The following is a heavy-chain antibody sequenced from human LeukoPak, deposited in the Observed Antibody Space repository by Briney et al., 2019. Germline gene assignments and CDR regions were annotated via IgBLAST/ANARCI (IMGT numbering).Heavy chain of an antibody. V-gene: IGHV1-2*02. CDR2: INLNSGGT. J-gene: IGHJ3*02. CDR1: GFPFTRYY. Sequence: ASVKVSCKASGFPFTRYYLHWVRQAPGQGLEWMGWINLNSGGTNYAQRFRGSVTLTRDTSISTAYMDLSSLRSDDTAVYYCVTSTGYSSSWGAFDIRGQGTMVTVSS. D-gene: IGHD6-13*01. CDR3: VTSTGYSSSWGAFDI.